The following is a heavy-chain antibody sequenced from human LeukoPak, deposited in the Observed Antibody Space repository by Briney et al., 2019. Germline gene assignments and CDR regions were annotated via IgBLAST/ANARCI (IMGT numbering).Heavy chain of an antibody. D-gene: IGHD1-26*01. V-gene: IGHV4-34*01. CDR2: IDNSGNT. CDR3: VIFIMGTTTTDY. Sequence: SDTLSLTYAVFGGPFSKYYLHWIRQPPGKGREWIGEIDNSGNTKYHPSLKNRLTISVDTSKNQFSLNLSSVTATAVYYCVIFIMGTTTTDYWGQGTLVTVSS. J-gene: IGHJ4*02. CDR1: GGPFSKYY.